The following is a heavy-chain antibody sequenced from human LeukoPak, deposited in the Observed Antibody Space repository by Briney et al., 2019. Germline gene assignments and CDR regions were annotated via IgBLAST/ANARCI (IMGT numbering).Heavy chain of an antibody. Sequence: ASVDVSFKSSGYTFTSYYMHWVRQPPGQGLEWVGIINPSGGSTSYAQKFQGRVTMTSDTSTSTVYMELRSLRSEDTAVYYCVLLGRETPFVATVTIFDYMDVWGKGTTVTVSS. CDR3: VLLGRETPFVATVTIFDYMDV. CDR1: GYTFTSYY. D-gene: IGHD4-11*01. V-gene: IGHV1-46*01. J-gene: IGHJ6*03. CDR2: INPSGGST.